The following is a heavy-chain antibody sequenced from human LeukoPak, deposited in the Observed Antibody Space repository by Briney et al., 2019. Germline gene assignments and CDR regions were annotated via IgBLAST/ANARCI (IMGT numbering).Heavy chain of an antibody. Sequence: GGSLRLSCGASGFTFSSYWMHWVRQAPGKGRVWVSRINSDGRSTSYADSVKGRFTISRDNAKNTLYLQMNSLRAEDTAVYYCARSDYDFWSGYYRLFDPWGQGTLVTVSS. J-gene: IGHJ5*02. V-gene: IGHV3-74*01. D-gene: IGHD3-3*01. CDR3: ARSDYDFWSGYYRLFDP. CDR1: GFTFSSYW. CDR2: INSDGRST.